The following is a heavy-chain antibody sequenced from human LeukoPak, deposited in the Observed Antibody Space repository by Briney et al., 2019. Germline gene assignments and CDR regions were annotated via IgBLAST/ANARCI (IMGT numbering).Heavy chain of an antibody. D-gene: IGHD6-13*01. CDR2: IKQDGSEK. J-gene: IGHJ4*02. CDR1: GFTFSSYW. CDR3: ARDPYSSSWYVGEIDY. Sequence: GGSLRLFCAASGFTFSSYWMSWVRQAPGKGLEWVANIKQDGSEKYYVDSVKGRFTISRDNAKNSLYLQMNSLRAEDTAVYYCARDPYSSSWYVGEIDYWGQGTLVTVSS. V-gene: IGHV3-7*01.